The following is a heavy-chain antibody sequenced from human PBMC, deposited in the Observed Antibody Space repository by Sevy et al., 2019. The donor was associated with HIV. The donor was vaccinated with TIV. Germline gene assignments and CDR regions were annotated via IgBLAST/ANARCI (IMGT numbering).Heavy chain of an antibody. J-gene: IGHJ4*02. CDR3: ARAPTYDYTYYLDF. Sequence: GASVKVSCKASGYSFTTYDISWVRQAPGQGLEWMGWITAYNGNTNYAQNFQGRVTMTTDTSTSTAYMELRSLRSDDTAIYFCARAPTYDYTYYLDFWGQGTLVTVSS. CDR2: ITAYNGNT. V-gene: IGHV1-18*01. D-gene: IGHD4-4*01. CDR1: GYSFTTYD.